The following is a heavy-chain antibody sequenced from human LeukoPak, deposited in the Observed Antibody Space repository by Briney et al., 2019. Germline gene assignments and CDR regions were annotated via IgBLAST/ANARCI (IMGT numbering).Heavy chain of an antibody. D-gene: IGHD2-2*01. CDR1: GGSMRNYY. V-gene: IGHV4-59*01. J-gene: IGHJ4*02. Sequence: SETLSLTCAVSGGSMRNYYWSWIRQPPGKGLEWIGYTYDSGSSSYNPSLRSRVSISIDTSKNQSPLNLSSVTAADTAVYYCARGWASSWYYFDFWGQGTLVTVSS. CDR2: TYDSGSS. CDR3: ARGWASSWYYFDF.